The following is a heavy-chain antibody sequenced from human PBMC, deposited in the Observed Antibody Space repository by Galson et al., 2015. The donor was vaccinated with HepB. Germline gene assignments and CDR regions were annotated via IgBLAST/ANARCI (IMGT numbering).Heavy chain of an antibody. CDR3: AKEEDPRAGGWDRYFDY. V-gene: IGHV3-33*06. CDR2: IWYDGSNK. D-gene: IGHD6-19*01. Sequence: SLRLSCAASGFTFSSYGMHWVRQAPGKGLEWVAVIWYDGSNKYYADSVKGRFTISRDNSKNTLYLQMNSLRAEDTAVYYCAKEEDPRAGGWDRYFDYWGQGTLVTVSS. CDR1: GFTFSSYG. J-gene: IGHJ4*02.